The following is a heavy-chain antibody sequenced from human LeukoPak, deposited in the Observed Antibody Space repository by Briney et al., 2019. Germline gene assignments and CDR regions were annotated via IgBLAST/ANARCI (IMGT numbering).Heavy chain of an antibody. CDR1: GFTFSSYW. J-gene: IGHJ6*02. Sequence: PGGSLRLSCAASGFTFSSYWMSWVRQSPGKGLEWVANIKQDGGEKYYVDSVKGRFTISRDNAKSSLYLQMNSLRAEDTALYYCARDLSPSGYGMDVWGQGTTVTVSS. V-gene: IGHV3-7*05. D-gene: IGHD3-10*01. CDR2: IKQDGGEK. CDR3: ARDLSPSGYGMDV.